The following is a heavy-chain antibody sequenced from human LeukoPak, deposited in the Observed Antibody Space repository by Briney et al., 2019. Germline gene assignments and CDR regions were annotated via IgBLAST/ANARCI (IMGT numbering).Heavy chain of an antibody. V-gene: IGHV3-48*01. Sequence: GGSLRLSCAASGFTFSTYSMNWVRQAPGQGREGVSYISSSSETIWYADSVKGRFTISRDNAKNSLYLQMNSLRAEDTAVYYCARPLSSSWYPGFDYWGQGTLVTVSS. CDR2: ISSSSETI. CDR1: GFTFSTYS. D-gene: IGHD6-13*01. CDR3: ARPLSSSWYPGFDY. J-gene: IGHJ4*02.